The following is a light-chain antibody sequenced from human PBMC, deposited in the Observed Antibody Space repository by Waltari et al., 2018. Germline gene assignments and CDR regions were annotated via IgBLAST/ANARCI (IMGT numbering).Light chain of an antibody. V-gene: IGLV2-14*01. J-gene: IGLJ2*01. CDR3: SSYTSSRDVV. CDR2: DVS. Sequence: QSALTQPASVSGSPGQSITISCTATSSDVGGYNDCSLYQQHPGKAPKLMIYDVSNRPSGVSNRFSGSKSGNTASLTISGLQAEDEADYYCSSYTSSRDVVFGGGTKLTVL. CDR1: SSDVGGYND.